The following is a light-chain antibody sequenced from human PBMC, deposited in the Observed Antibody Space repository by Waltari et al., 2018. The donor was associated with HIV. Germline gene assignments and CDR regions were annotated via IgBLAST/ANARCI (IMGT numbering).Light chain of an antibody. J-gene: IGLJ1*01. Sequence: QSVLTQPPSVSGAPGQRVTIFCNIGAGSDEHWYQQFPGTAPKLLIFGTSNWPPGIPDRFSGSKSGTSASLAISGLQAEDEADYYCQSYDSNLRGNYVFGTGTKVTVL. CDR2: GTS. V-gene: IGLV1-40*01. CDR1: NIGAGSD. CDR3: QSYDSNLRGNYV.